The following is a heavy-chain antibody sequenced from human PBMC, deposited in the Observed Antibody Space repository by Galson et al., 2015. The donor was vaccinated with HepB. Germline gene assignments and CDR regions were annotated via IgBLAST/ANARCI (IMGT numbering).Heavy chain of an antibody. CDR3: TTDVYYSTYWSWLDP. CDR1: GFPFNNAW. V-gene: IGHV3-15*01. Sequence: SLRLSCAASGFPFNNAWMTRVRQAPGMGLEWVGRIKSKTDGETTDYAAPVKGRFTISRDDSKNRLYLQMNSLKPEDTAVYYCTTDVYYSTYWSWLDPWGQGTLFTVSS. J-gene: IGHJ5*02. D-gene: IGHD2-8*02. CDR2: IKSKTDGETT.